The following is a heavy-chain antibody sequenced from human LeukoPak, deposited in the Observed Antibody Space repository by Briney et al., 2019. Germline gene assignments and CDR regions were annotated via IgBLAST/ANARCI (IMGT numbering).Heavy chain of an antibody. CDR3: ARDGPIAARPVGFDP. J-gene: IGHJ5*02. CDR1: GYTFTSYY. V-gene: IGHV1-46*01. D-gene: IGHD6-6*01. CDR2: INPSGGST. Sequence: GASVKVSCKASGYTFTSYYMHWVRQAPGQGLEWMGIINPSGGSTSYAQKFQGRVTMTRDTSTSTVYMELSSLRSEDTAVYYCARDGPIAARPVGFDPWGQGTLVTVSS.